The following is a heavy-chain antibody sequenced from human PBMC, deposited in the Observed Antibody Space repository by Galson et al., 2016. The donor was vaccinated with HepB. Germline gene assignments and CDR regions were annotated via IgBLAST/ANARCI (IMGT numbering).Heavy chain of an antibody. CDR1: GYTFTSYG. Sequence: SVKVSCKASGYTFTSYGITWVRQAPGRGLEWMGWISAYNGNTNYAQKLQGRVIMTTDTSTSTAYMEPRSLRSDDTAVYYCARDATVTTGWFDPWGQGTLVTVSS. V-gene: IGHV1-18*01. CDR2: ISAYNGNT. D-gene: IGHD4-17*01. CDR3: ARDATVTTGWFDP. J-gene: IGHJ5*02.